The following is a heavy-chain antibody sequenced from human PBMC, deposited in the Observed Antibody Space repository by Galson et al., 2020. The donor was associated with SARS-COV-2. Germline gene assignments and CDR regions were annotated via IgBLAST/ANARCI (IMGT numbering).Heavy chain of an antibody. Sequence: TGGSLRLSCAASEFTFSSYGMHWVRQAPGKGLEWVAVISYDGSNKYYADSVKGRFTISRDNSKNTLYLQMNSLRDEDTAVYYCANAERGTRWYSGLSYWGQGTLVTVSS. CDR3: ANAERGTRWYSGLSY. D-gene: IGHD6-13*01. J-gene: IGHJ4*02. V-gene: IGHV3-30*18. CDR1: EFTFSSYG. CDR2: ISYDGSNK.